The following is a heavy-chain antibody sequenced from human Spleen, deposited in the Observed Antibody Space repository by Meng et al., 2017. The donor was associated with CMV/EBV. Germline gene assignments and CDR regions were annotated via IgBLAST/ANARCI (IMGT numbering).Heavy chain of an antibody. D-gene: IGHD5-12*01. V-gene: IGHV4-34*01. Sequence: GSFSGHYWSLIRQPPGKGLEWIGEINHSGSTNYNPSPKSRVTISVDASKNQFSLKLTSVTAADTAVYYCARGSWVYSDDDETTGLDYWGPGTLVTVSS. CDR2: INHSGST. J-gene: IGHJ4*02. CDR1: GSFSGHY. CDR3: ARGSWVYSDDDETTGLDY.